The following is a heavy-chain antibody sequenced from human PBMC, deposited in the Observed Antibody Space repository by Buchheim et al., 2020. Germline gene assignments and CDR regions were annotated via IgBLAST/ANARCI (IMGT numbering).Heavy chain of an antibody. CDR3: ARDAGPQLGFDAFDI. D-gene: IGHD2-2*01. V-gene: IGHV4-59*01. CDR2: IYYNGII. CDR1: GGSMDPYY. J-gene: IGHJ3*02. Sequence: QVQLQESGPGVVKPSETLSLTCTVSGGSMDPYYWSWIRQTPGKGLEWIGFIYYNGIINYNPSLNGRVTISIDTSKNQFSLRVMSVTAADTAVYYCARDAGPQLGFDAFDIWGQGT.